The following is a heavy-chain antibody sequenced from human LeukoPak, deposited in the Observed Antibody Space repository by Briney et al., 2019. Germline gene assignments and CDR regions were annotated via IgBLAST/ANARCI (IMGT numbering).Heavy chain of an antibody. CDR2: ISSSGTNV. CDR1: GFTFSSYA. D-gene: IGHD2-2*01. Sequence: GGSLRLSCAASGFTFSSYAMSWIRQAPGKGLEWVSYISSSGTNVYYADSVKGRFTISRDNAKNSLYLQMNSLRVEDTAVYYCAREGYCSSTSCPRVPQFDYWGQGTLVTVSS. V-gene: IGHV3-11*01. CDR3: AREGYCSSTSCPRVPQFDY. J-gene: IGHJ4*02.